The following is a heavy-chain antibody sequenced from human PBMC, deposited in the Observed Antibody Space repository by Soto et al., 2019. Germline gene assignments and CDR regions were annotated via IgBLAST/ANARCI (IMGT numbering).Heavy chain of an antibody. CDR3: AKVKVFLYDFWSGYYLDY. CDR1: GFTFSSYA. D-gene: IGHD3-3*01. CDR2: ISGSGGST. J-gene: IGHJ4*02. V-gene: IGHV3-23*01. Sequence: GGSLRLSCAASGFTFSSYAMSWVRQAPGKGLEWVSAISGSGGSTYYADSVKGRFTISRDNSKNTLYLQMNSLRAEDTAVYYCAKVKVFLYDFWSGYYLDYWGQGTLVTVSS.